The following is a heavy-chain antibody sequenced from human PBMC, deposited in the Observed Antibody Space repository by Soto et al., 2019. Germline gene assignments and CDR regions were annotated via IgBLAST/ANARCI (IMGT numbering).Heavy chain of an antibody. V-gene: IGHV3-74*01. CDR1: GFTLSSYW. Sequence: EVQLVESGGGLVQPGGSLSLSCAASGFTLSSYWMHWVRQPPGKGLVWVSRINSDGSSTSYADSVKGRFTISRDNAKNTLYLQMNSRRAVGTAVYYCARGAPGVTDYWGQGTLVTVSS. CDR3: ARGAPGVTDY. J-gene: IGHJ4*02. CDR2: INSDGSST. D-gene: IGHD3-10*01.